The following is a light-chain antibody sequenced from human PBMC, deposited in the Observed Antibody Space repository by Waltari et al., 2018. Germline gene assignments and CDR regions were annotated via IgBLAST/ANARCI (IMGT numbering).Light chain of an antibody. CDR3: QQYKAYST. Sequence: DIQMTQFPSTLSAPIGDRVTITCRASQSINTGLACYQQKPGKAPKLLIYKASTLESGVPSRFSGDGSGTEFTLTIDSLQPDDFASYYCQQYKAYSTFGQGTQVDI. J-gene: IGKJ1*01. CDR1: QSINTG. CDR2: KAS. V-gene: IGKV1-5*03.